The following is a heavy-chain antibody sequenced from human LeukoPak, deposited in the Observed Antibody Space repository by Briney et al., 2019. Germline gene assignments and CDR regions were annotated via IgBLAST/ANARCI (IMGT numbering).Heavy chain of an antibody. CDR3: ARVRGGYCSSTSCSHGMDY. J-gene: IGHJ4*02. CDR2: IKQDGSEK. D-gene: IGHD2-2*01. CDR1: GFTFSSYW. Sequence: GGALRLSCAASGFTFSSYWMSWVRQAPGKGLEWVANIKQDGSEKDYVDSVKGRFTISRDNAKNSLYLQMNSLRAEDTAVYYCARVRGGYCSSTSCSHGMDYWGQGTLVTVSS. V-gene: IGHV3-7*01.